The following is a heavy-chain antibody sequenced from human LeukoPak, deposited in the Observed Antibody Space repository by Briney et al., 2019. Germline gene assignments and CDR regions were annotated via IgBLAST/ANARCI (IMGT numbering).Heavy chain of an antibody. Sequence: GSLRLSCAASGFTFSSYAMHWVRQAPGKGLEWVAVISYDGSNKYYADSVKGRFTISRDNSKNTLYLQMNSLRAEDTAVYYCARDRSRITMIVVVIPAWGRDRNIAGMDVWGQGTTVTVSS. CDR2: ISYDGSNK. V-gene: IGHV3-30*04. J-gene: IGHJ6*02. CDR1: GFTFSSYA. D-gene: IGHD3-22*01. CDR3: ARDRSRITMIVVVIPAWGRDRNIAGMDV.